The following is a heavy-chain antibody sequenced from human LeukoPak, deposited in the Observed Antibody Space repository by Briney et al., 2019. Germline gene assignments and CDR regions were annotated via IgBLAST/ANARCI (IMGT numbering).Heavy chain of an antibody. V-gene: IGHV3-30-3*01. CDR1: GFTFSSYA. CDR3: ARPPQGCGGDCETQAPIDY. CDR2: ISYDGSNK. Sequence: PGGSLRLSCAASGFTFSSYAMHWVRQAPGKGLERVAVISYDGSNKYYADSVKGRFTISRDNSRNTLYLQMNSLRAEDTAVYYCARPPQGCGGDCETQAPIDYWGQGTLVTVSS. D-gene: IGHD2-21*02. J-gene: IGHJ4*02.